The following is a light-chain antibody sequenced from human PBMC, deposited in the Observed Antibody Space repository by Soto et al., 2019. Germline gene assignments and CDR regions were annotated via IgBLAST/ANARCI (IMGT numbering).Light chain of an antibody. CDR3: SSYASSTTPYV. J-gene: IGLJ1*01. CDR2: EGS. Sequence: QSALNQPASVSGSPGQSITISCTGTRSDVGSYNLVSWYQQHPGKAPKLMIYEGSKRPSGVSNRFSGSKSGNTASLTISGLQAEDEADYYCSSYASSTTPYVFGTGTKVTVL. CDR1: RSDVGSYNL. V-gene: IGLV2-14*02.